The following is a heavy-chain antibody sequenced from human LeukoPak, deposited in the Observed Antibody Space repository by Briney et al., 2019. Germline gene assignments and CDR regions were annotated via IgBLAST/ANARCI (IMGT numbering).Heavy chain of an antibody. J-gene: IGHJ5*02. D-gene: IGHD4-17*01. Sequence: GGSLRLSCAASGFTFRDYTMSWVRQSPGKGLQWVSYVSFGSSYISYADSLKGRFTISRDDAKSSVYLEMTSLRAEDTAVYYCARASTEYAVTDGFDTWGPGTLVTVPS. V-gene: IGHV3-21*01. CDR1: GFTFRDYT. CDR2: VSFGSSYI. CDR3: ARASTEYAVTDGFDT.